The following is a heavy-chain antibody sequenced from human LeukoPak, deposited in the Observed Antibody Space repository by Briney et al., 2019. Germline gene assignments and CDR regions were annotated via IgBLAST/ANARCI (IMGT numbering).Heavy chain of an antibody. CDR2: IGTAGDT. J-gene: IGHJ3*01. Sequence: GGSLRLSCTASEFSFSIYDLHWVRQAPGKGLGYVSTIGTAGDTYYAGSVRDRFFISREDAKNSLYLQMISLRADDTAVYYCARAPSRGERLRAFDVWGQGTMVTVST. CDR3: ARAPSRGERLRAFDV. D-gene: IGHD1-26*01. V-gene: IGHV3-13*01. CDR1: EFSFSIYD.